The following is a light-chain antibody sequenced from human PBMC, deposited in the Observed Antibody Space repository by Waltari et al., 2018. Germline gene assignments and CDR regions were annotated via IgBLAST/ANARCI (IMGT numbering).Light chain of an antibody. CDR1: QSVSRT. CDR3: QHYGRLPVT. J-gene: IGKJ1*01. V-gene: IGKV3-20*01. Sequence: IVLTQTPDTLSFSPGGRATLSCRASQSVSRTLAWYQQKPGQAPRLLIYGASTRAAGIQDGFGGSGSATDFSLTSSRLEPEDVAVYYCQHYGRLPVTFGQGTKVEIK. CDR2: GAS.